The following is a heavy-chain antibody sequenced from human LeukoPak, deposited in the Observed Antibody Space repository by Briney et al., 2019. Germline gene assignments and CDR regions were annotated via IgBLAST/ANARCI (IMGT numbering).Heavy chain of an antibody. CDR2: ISSSGSTI. D-gene: IGHD6-19*01. Sequence: GGSLRISCAASGFTFSSYEMNWVRQAPGKGLEWFSYISSSGSTIYYADSLKGRFTISRANAKTSLYLQMHSLRAEDTAVYYCAREEFSVAVAGYRPDRWPSYFDYWGQGTLVTVSS. J-gene: IGHJ4*02. CDR3: AREEFSVAVAGYRPDRWPSYFDY. V-gene: IGHV3-48*03. CDR1: GFTFSSYE.